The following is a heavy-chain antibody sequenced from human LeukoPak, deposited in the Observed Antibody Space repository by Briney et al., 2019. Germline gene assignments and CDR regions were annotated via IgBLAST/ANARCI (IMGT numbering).Heavy chain of an antibody. V-gene: IGHV3-48*04. CDR1: GFTFSSYS. CDR2: ISSSSSTI. CDR3: ARDYYGSGSYYTFDY. Sequence: PGGSLRLSCAASGFTFSSYSMNWVRQAPGKGLEWVSYISSSSSTIYYADSVKGRFTISRDNAKNSLYLQMNSLRAEDTAVYYCARDYYGSGSYYTFDYWGQGTLVTVSS. D-gene: IGHD3-10*01. J-gene: IGHJ4*02.